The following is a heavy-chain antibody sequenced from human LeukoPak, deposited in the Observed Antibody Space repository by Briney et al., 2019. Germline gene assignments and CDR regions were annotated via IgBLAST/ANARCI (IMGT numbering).Heavy chain of an antibody. J-gene: IGHJ5*02. CDR3: ARVSDSSSWYRGRGWFDP. CDR2: INPNSGGT. CDR1: GYTFTGYY. V-gene: IGHV1-2*02. D-gene: IGHD6-13*01. Sequence: ASVKVSCKASGYTFTGYYMHWVRQAPGQGLEWMGWINPNSGGTNYAQKFQGRVTMTRDTSISTAYMELSRLRSDDTAVYYCARVSDSSSWYRGRGWFDPWGQGTLVTVSS.